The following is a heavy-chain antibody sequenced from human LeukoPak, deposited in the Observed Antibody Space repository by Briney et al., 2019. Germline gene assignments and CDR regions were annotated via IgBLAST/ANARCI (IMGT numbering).Heavy chain of an antibody. J-gene: IGHJ4*02. CDR2: ISNSGNTI. V-gene: IGHV3-48*03. Sequence: GGSLRLSCAASGFTFSSYEMNWVRQAPGKGLEWVSYISNSGNTIYYAESVKGRFIISRDNAKNSLYLQMNSLRVEDTAVYYCARDRIVGTSFDFGGQGILVTVSS. D-gene: IGHD1-26*01. CDR3: ARDRIVGTSFDF. CDR1: GFTFSSYE.